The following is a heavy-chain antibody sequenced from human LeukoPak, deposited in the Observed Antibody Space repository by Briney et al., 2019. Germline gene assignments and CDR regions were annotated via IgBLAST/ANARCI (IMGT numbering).Heavy chain of an antibody. CDR1: GGSISSGSYY. CDR2: IYTSGST. J-gene: IGHJ4*02. D-gene: IGHD1-26*01. CDR3: ASFFRYSGSYYDY. Sequence: SETLSLTCTVSGGSISSGSYYWSWIRQPAGKGLEWIGRIYTSGSTNYNPSLKSRVTISVDTSKNKFSLKLSSVTAADTAVYYCASFFRYSGSYYDYWGQGTLVTVSS. V-gene: IGHV4-61*02.